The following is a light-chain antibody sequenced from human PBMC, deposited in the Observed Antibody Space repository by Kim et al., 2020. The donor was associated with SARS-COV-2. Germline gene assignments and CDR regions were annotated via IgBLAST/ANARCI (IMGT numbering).Light chain of an antibody. CDR2: DVT. CDR3: CSYAGSSVA. CDR1: SSDIGGYNF. Sequence: PGQSVTISCNGTSSDIGGYNFVSWYQQNPGKAPKLMIYDVTKRPSGVPDRFSASKSGNTASLTISGLQAEDEADYYCCSYAGSSVAFGGGTKLTVL. J-gene: IGLJ3*02. V-gene: IGLV2-11*01.